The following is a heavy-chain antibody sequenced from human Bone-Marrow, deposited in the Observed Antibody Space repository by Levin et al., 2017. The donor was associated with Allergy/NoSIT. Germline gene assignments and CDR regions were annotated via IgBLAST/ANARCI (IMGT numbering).Heavy chain of an antibody. Sequence: LSLTCAASGFTFSSYAMHWVRQAPGKGLEWVAVISYDGSNKYYADSVKGRFTISRDNSKNTLYLQMNSLRAEDTAVYYCARDGYCSSTSEPYYYYYYMDVWGKGTTVTVSS. J-gene: IGHJ6*03. CDR1: GFTFSSYA. D-gene: IGHD2-2*03. CDR2: ISYDGSNK. V-gene: IGHV3-30-3*01. CDR3: ARDGYCSSTSEPYYYYYYMDV.